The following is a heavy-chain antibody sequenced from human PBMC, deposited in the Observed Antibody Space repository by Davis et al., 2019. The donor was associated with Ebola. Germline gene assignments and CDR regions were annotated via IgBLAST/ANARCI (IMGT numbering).Heavy chain of an antibody. Sequence: GESLKISCAISGFTFSTYAMTWVRQAPGKGLEWVSAISDSGAGTYYADSVKGRFTISRDNSKNTLYLEMKSLRAEDTAVYYCARGSIGYGGNSGFDYWGQGTLVTVSS. D-gene: IGHD4-23*01. V-gene: IGHV3-23*01. J-gene: IGHJ4*02. CDR2: ISDSGAGT. CDR3: ARGSIGYGGNSGFDY. CDR1: GFTFSTYA.